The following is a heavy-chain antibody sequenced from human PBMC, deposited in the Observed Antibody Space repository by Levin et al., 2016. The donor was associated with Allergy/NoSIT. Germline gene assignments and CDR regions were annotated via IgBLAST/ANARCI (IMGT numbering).Heavy chain of an antibody. D-gene: IGHD2-15*01. V-gene: IGHV3-30*04. CDR3: ARACVDSNCYLINY. CDR1: GFTFSSHT. Sequence: GESLKISCAASGFTFSSHTMHWVRQTPGKGLEWVAIISNDGRNKDYAESVKGRFTISRDNSEKTLYLQMNSLRPEDTAVYYCARACVDSNCYLINYWGQGTLVTVSS. CDR2: ISNDGRNK. J-gene: IGHJ4*02.